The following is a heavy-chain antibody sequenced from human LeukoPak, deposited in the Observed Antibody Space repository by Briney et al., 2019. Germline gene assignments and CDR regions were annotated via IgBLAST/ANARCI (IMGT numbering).Heavy chain of an antibody. J-gene: IGHJ6*02. CDR3: ARHGGGSGSYYDYYYYGMGV. Sequence: GESLKISCKGSGYSFTSYWIGWVRQMPGKGLECMGLFYPGDSDTRYSPSFQGQVTISADKSISTAYLQWSSLKASDTAMYYCARHGGGSGSYYDYYYYGMGVLGQGTTVTVSS. V-gene: IGHV5-51*01. CDR1: GYSFTSYW. CDR2: FYPGDSDT. D-gene: IGHD3-10*01.